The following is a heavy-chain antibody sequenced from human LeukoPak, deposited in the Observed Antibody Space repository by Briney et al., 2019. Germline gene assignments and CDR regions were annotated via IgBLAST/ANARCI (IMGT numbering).Heavy chain of an antibody. CDR3: TSGAKNLVVPAATDY. J-gene: IGHJ4*02. D-gene: IGHD2-2*01. V-gene: IGHV4-34*01. CDR1: GGSFSGYY. Sequence: SETLSLTCAVYGGSFSGYYWSWIRQPPGKGLEWIGEINHSGSTNYNPSLKSRVTISVDTSKNQFSLKLSSVTAADTAVYYCTSGAKNLVVPAATDYWGQGTLVTVSS. CDR2: INHSGST.